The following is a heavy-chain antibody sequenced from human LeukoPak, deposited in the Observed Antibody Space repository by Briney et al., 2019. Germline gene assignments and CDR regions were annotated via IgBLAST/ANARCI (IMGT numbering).Heavy chain of an antibody. CDR3: ARGSMYCSSTSCYEDAFDI. CDR2: INPSGGST. D-gene: IGHD2-2*01. V-gene: IGHV1-46*01. CDR1: GYTFTGYY. J-gene: IGHJ3*02. Sequence: ASVKVSCKASGYTFTGYYMHWVRQAPGQGLEWMGIINPSGGSTSYAQKFQGRVTMTRDMSTSTVYMELSSLRSEDTAVYYCARGSMYCSSTSCYEDAFDIWGQGTMVTVSS.